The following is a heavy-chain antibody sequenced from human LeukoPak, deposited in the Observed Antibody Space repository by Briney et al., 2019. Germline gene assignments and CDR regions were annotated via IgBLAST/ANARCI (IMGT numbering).Heavy chain of an antibody. V-gene: IGHV3-23*01. D-gene: IGHD2-2*01. CDR1: GFTFSSYS. Sequence: TGGSLRLSCAASGFTFSSYSMNWVRRAPGKGLEWGSAIRGSGGSTYYADSVKGRFTISRDNSKNTLYLQMNSLRAEDTAVYYCAKAPSQLLWKVYYFDYWGQGTLVTVSS. CDR3: AKAPSQLLWKVYYFDY. J-gene: IGHJ4*02. CDR2: IRGSGGST.